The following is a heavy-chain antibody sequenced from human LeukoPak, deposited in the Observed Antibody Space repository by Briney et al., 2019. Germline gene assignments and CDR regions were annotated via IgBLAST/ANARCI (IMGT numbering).Heavy chain of an antibody. J-gene: IGHJ3*02. CDR2: INHSGST. V-gene: IGHV4-34*01. D-gene: IGHD5-24*01. Sequence: SETLSLTCAVYGGSFSGYYWSWIRQPPGKGLEWIGEINHSGSTNYNPSLKSRVTISVDTSKNQFSLKLSSVTAADTAVYYCARRGLGWLQFRKNAFYIWGQGTMVTVSS. CDR3: ARRGLGWLQFRKNAFYI. CDR1: GGSFSGYY.